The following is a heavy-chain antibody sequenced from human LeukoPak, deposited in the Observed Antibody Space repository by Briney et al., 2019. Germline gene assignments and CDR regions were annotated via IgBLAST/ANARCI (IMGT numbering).Heavy chain of an antibody. CDR1: GGSISSYY. V-gene: IGHV4-4*07. CDR3: ASTTVTSYFYYGMDA. Sequence: PSETLSLTCTVYGGSISSYYWSWIRQPAGKGLEWIGRIYTSGSTNYNPSLKSRVTMSVDTSKNQFSLKLSSVTAADTAVYYCASTTVTSYFYYGMDACGQGATLTASS. CDR2: IYTSGST. J-gene: IGHJ6*01. D-gene: IGHD4-17*01.